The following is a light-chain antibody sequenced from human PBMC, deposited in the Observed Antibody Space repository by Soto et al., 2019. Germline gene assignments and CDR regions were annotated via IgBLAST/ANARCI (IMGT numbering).Light chain of an antibody. CDR3: QQRNNWPTVT. Sequence: IVMTQSPATRSLSPGERATLSWRASQSVGSKLAWYQQKPGQAPRLLISDASNRATGIPARFSGSGSGTDFTLTISSLEPEDFAVYYCQQRNNWPTVTFGGGTKVDIK. CDR1: QSVGSK. CDR2: DAS. J-gene: IGKJ4*01. V-gene: IGKV3-11*01.